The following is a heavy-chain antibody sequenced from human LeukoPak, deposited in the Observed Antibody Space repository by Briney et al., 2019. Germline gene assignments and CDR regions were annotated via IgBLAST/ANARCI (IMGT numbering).Heavy chain of an antibody. Sequence: PSQTLSLTCAISGDSDSSNSAAWNWIRQSPSRGLEWLGRTYYRSKWYNDYAVSVKSRITINPDTSKNQFSLQLNSVTPEDTAVYYCARTDSSGWSRREYYFDYWGQGTLVTVSS. CDR3: ARTDSSGWSRREYYFDY. CDR2: TYYRSKWYN. D-gene: IGHD6-19*01. J-gene: IGHJ4*02. CDR1: GDSDSSNSAA. V-gene: IGHV6-1*01.